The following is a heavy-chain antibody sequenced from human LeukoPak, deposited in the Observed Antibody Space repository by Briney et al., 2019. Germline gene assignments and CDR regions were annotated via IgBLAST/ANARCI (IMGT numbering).Heavy chain of an antibody. Sequence: GGSLRLSCAASGFIFSSFSISWVRQAPGKGLEWVSYVDGPASNIYYADSVKGRFTISRDNDKYSVHLQMSSLRAEDTGVYYCTTYGRNGYRGYFWGQGALVTVSS. CDR1: GFIFSSFS. V-gene: IGHV3-48*03. CDR3: TTYGRNGYRGYF. J-gene: IGHJ4*02. D-gene: IGHD5-24*01. CDR2: VDGPASNI.